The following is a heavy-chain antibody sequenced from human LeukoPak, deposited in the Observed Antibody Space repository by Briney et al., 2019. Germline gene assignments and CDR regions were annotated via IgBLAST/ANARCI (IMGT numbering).Heavy chain of an antibody. J-gene: IGHJ4*02. CDR2: IYPGDSDT. CDR3: ASAYIAAAGTFGY. Sequence: GESLKISCKGSGYSFTSYWIGWVRQMPGRGLEWMGIIYPGDSDTRYSPSFQGQVTISADKSISTAYLQWSSLKASDTAMYYCASAYIAAAGTFGYWGQGTLVTVSS. D-gene: IGHD6-13*01. V-gene: IGHV5-51*01. CDR1: GYSFTSYW.